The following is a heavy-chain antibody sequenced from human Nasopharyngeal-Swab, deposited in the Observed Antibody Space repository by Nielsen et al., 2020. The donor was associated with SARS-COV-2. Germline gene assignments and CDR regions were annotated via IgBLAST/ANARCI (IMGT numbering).Heavy chain of an antibody. CDR3: SKYYDQDGYSP. J-gene: IGHJ1*01. V-gene: IGHV5-51*01. CDR1: GYTFAHDW. D-gene: IGHD3-3*01. CDR2: IFPDDSQT. Sequence: GESLKISCQTSGYTFAHDWIGWVRQMPGKGLEWLGIIFPDDSQTRYSQSFNGQVTISVDKSTSTAYLQWSSLKASDTAIYYCSKYYDQDGYSPWGQGTLVTVSS.